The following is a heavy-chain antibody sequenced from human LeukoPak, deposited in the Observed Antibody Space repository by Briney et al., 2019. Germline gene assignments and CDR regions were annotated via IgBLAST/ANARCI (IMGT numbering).Heavy chain of an antibody. Sequence: ASVKVSCKASGYTFTSYGISWVRQAPGQGLEWMGWMNPNSGNTGYAQKFQGRVTITRNTSISTAYMELSSLRSEDTAVYYCARDRGYCSGGSCYNWFDPWGQGTLVTVSS. V-gene: IGHV1-8*03. D-gene: IGHD2-15*01. J-gene: IGHJ5*02. CDR3: ARDRGYCSGGSCYNWFDP. CDR2: MNPNSGNT. CDR1: GYTFTSYG.